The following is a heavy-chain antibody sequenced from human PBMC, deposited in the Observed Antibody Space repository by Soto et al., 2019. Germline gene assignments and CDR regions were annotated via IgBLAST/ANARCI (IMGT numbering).Heavy chain of an antibody. CDR2: ISYDGSNK. CDR3: AITSRDYYDSSGYP. J-gene: IGHJ5*02. CDR1: GFTFSSYA. V-gene: IGHV3-30-3*01. Sequence: PGGSLRLSCAASGFTFSSYAMHWVRQAPGKGLEWVAVISYDGSNKYYADSVKGRFTISRDNSKNTLYPQMNSLRAEDTAVYYCAITSRDYYDSSGYPWGQGTLVTVSS. D-gene: IGHD3-22*01.